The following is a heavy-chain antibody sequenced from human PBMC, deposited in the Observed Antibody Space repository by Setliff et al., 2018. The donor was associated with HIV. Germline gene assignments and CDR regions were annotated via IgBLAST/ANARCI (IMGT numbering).Heavy chain of an antibody. Sequence: PSETLSLTCTVSGGSISNSRYYWSWIRQPPGKGLEWIGSIYYSGSTYYNPSLKSRVTISVDTSKNQFSLKLSSVIAADAAVYYCASRVYYYDSSGYLREEGFDPWGQGTQVTVSS. V-gene: IGHV4-39*01. CDR3: ASRVYYYDSSGYLREEGFDP. CDR1: GGSISNSRYY. D-gene: IGHD3-22*01. J-gene: IGHJ5*02. CDR2: IYYSGST.